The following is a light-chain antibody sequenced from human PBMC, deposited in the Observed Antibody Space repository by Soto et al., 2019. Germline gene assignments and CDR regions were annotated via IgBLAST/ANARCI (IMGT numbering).Light chain of an antibody. Sequence: EIVLTQSPGTLSLSPVERATLSCRASQSVSSSYLAWYQQKPGQAPRLLIYGASSRATGIPDRFSGSGSGTDFTLTISRLEPEDFAVYYCQQYGSSRCTFGQGTRLEIK. V-gene: IGKV3-20*01. CDR3: QQYGSSRCT. CDR2: GAS. J-gene: IGKJ5*01. CDR1: QSVSSSY.